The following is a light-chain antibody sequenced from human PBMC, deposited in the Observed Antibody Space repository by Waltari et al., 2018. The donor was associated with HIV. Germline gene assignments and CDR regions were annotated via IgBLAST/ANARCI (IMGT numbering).Light chain of an antibody. CDR2: DAS. CDR3: QQRSDWPPLT. Sequence: EIVLTQSPATLSLSPGERATLSCRASQSINRNLAWYQQKPGQAPRLLIYDASNRATGIPARFSGSVSGTDFTLTISSLEPEDFAVYYCQQRSDWPPLTFGGGTKVEIK. J-gene: IGKJ4*01. V-gene: IGKV3-11*01. CDR1: QSINRN.